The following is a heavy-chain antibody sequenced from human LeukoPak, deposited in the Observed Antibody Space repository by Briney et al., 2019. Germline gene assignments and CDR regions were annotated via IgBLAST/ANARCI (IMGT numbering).Heavy chain of an antibody. CDR1: GFTFSAYA. Sequence: EGSLRLSCVASGFTFSAYAMSWVRQVPGKGLEWVSTITGSGGNTYYADSVKGPFTISRDNSKNTLYLQMNSLRVEDTAVYYCVKDGGSSGHYYMDVWGKGTTVTVSS. D-gene: IGHD6-6*01. CDR2: ITGSGGNT. J-gene: IGHJ6*03. CDR3: VKDGGSSGHYYMDV. V-gene: IGHV3-23*01.